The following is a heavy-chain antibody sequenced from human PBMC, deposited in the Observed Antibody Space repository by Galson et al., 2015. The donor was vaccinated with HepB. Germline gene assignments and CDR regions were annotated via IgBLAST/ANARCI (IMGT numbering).Heavy chain of an antibody. CDR3: ARAYCSSTSCYDWFDP. J-gene: IGHJ5*02. D-gene: IGHD2-2*01. CDR1: GYTFTSYY. Sequence: SVKVSCKASGYTFTSYYMHWVRQAPGQGLEWMGIINPSGGSTSYAQKFQGRVTMTRDTSTSTVYMELSSLRSEDTAVYYCARAYCSSTSCYDWFDPWGQGTLVTVSS. V-gene: IGHV1-46*01. CDR2: INPSGGST.